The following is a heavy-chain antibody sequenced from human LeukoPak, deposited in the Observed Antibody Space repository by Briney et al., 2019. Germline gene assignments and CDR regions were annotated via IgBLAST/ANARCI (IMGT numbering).Heavy chain of an antibody. V-gene: IGHV4-39*01. J-gene: IGHJ2*01. CDR3: ARLCVDIVVVVAAKGGWYFDL. CDR2: IFYTGSP. D-gene: IGHD2-15*01. Sequence: SETLSLTCTVSGGSITNSTHYWGWVRQPPGKGLEWIGNIFYTGSPYYNPSLKSRVTISVDTSKNQFSLRLISVTAADTAVYYCARLCVDIVVVVAAKGGWYFDLWGRGTLVTVSS. CDR1: GGSITNSTHY.